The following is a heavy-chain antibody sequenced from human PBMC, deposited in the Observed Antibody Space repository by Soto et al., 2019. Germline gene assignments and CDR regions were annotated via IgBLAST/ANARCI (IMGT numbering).Heavy chain of an antibody. V-gene: IGHV3-49*03. Sequence: AGGSLRLSCTASGFTFGDYAMSWFRQAPGKGLEWVGFIRSKANSGATEYAASVKGRFTISRDDSQNTAYLQMNSLKIEDTAVYYCTTIVGVTTGPGYWGQGTLVTVSS. CDR1: GFTFGDYA. D-gene: IGHD1-26*01. CDR2: IRSKANSGAT. CDR3: TTIVGVTTGPGY. J-gene: IGHJ4*02.